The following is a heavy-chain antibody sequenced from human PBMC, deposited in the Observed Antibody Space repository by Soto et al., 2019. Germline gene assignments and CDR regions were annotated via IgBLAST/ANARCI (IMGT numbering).Heavy chain of an antibody. CDR1: VYTFTSYA. Sequence: ASVKVSCKASVYTFTSYAMHWVRQAPGQRLEWMGWINAGNGNTKYSQKFQGRVTITRDTSASTAYMELSSLRSEDTAVYYCAREDQWLAPSGVWGQGTTVTVSS. V-gene: IGHV1-3*01. J-gene: IGHJ6*02. D-gene: IGHD6-19*01. CDR3: AREDQWLAPSGV. CDR2: INAGNGNT.